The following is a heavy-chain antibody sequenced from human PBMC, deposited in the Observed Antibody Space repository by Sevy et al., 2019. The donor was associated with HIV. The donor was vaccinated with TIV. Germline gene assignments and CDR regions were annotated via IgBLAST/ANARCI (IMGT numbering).Heavy chain of an antibody. J-gene: IGHJ4*02. D-gene: IGHD3-22*01. V-gene: IGHV1-24*01. CDR1: GYTLSDLS. CDR3: ATLEYFYDTSGYSRADY. Sequence: ASVKVSCKDSGYTLSDLSMYWVRQAPGKGLEWMGGFDPEDGETIYPQKFQGRVTMSEDTSTDTAYMELSSLRSEDTAVYYCATLEYFYDTSGYSRADYWGQGTLVTVSS. CDR2: FDPEDGET.